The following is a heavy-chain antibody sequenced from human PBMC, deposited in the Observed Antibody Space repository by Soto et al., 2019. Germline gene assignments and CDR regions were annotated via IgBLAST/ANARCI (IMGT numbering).Heavy chain of an antibody. V-gene: IGHV2-5*02. CDR2: IYWDDGK. Sequence: QITLKESGPPLVKPTQTLTLTCTFSGFSLSTSGVGVGWIRQPPGKALEWLALIYWDDGKRYSPSLKSRLTITNDTSKNQVVPTMTTMKPVDTATYYCAHARHPYDYYGMDVWGQGTTVTVSS. CDR1: GFSLSTSGVG. J-gene: IGHJ6*02. CDR3: AHARHPYDYYGMDV.